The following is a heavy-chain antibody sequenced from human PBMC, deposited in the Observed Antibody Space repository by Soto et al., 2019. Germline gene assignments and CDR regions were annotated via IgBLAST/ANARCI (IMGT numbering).Heavy chain of an antibody. CDR2: ITGIDGRA. Sequence: GGSLRLSCVGSGFTFGNYAMSWVRQAPGKGLEWVSSITGIDGRAYYADSVKGRFTISRDNPKNTLYLQMNNLRAEDTAMFYCAKDRGPYCSGGICYPPSWFDPWGQGTQVTVSS. CDR1: GFTFGNYA. J-gene: IGHJ5*02. V-gene: IGHV3-23*01. D-gene: IGHD2-15*01. CDR3: AKDRGPYCSGGICYPPSWFDP.